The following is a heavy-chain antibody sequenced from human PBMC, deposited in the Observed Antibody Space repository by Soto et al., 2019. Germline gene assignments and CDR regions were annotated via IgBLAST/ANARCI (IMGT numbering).Heavy chain of an antibody. D-gene: IGHD3-16*01. CDR1: GFTFTNYW. CDR3: GSVCEY. J-gene: IGHJ4*02. CDR2: INNDGSGT. Sequence: EVQLVESGGGLVRPGGSLRLSCAVSGFTFTNYWMHWVRQAPGKGLVWVSRINNDGSGTSYADSVKGRFTISRDNAKNTLYLQMDSLRDEDTGVYFCGSVCEYWGQGTPVTVSS. V-gene: IGHV3-74*01.